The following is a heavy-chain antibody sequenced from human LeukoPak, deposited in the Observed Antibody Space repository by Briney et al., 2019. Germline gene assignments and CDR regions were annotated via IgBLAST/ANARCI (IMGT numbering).Heavy chain of an antibody. J-gene: IGHJ4*02. V-gene: IGHV3-33*03. Sequence: GGSLRLSCVASGSIFSSYGMHWVRQAPGKGLEWVAVIWYDGSNKYYADSVKGRFTISRDNAKNTLFLQMNSLRSEDTAVYYCATSRTFDYWGQGTLVTVSS. CDR2: IWYDGSNK. CDR1: GSIFSSYG. D-gene: IGHD1-14*01. CDR3: ATSRTFDY.